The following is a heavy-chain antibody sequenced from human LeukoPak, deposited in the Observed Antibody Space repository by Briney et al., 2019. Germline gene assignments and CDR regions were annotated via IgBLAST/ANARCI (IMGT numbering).Heavy chain of an antibody. J-gene: IGHJ4*02. CDR3: ARFVMSSVLDSPCDY. CDR2: INPNSGGT. CDR1: GGTFSSYA. V-gene: IGHV1-2*02. D-gene: IGHD3-16*01. Sequence: ASVKVSCKASGGTFSSYAISWVRQAPGQGLEWMGWINPNSGGTNYAQKFQGRVTMTRDTSISTAYMELSRLRSDDTAVYYCARFVMSSVLDSPCDYWGQGTLVTVSS.